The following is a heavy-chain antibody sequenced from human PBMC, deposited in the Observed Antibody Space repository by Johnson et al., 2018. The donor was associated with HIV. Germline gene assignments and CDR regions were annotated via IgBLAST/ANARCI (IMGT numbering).Heavy chain of an antibody. CDR1: GFTFDDYG. CDR3: ARAQLLADDAFNN. V-gene: IGHV3-74*02. Sequence: MLLVESGGGVVQPGGSLRLSCAASGFTFDDYGMSWVRQVPGKGLMWVSRISGDGSSSSYADSVQGRFTISSNNGKNTLYLQLNSLRVEDTAIYYCARAQLLADDAFNNWGQGTMVTVSS. CDR2: ISGDGSSS. J-gene: IGHJ3*02. D-gene: IGHD6-6*01.